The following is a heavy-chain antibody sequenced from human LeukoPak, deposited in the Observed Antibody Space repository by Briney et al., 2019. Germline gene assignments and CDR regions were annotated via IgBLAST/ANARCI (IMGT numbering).Heavy chain of an antibody. V-gene: IGHV1-2*02. J-gene: IGHJ3*02. CDR1: GDTFTGYY. CDR3: ARGRGRVAGTVKINDAFDI. CDR2: INPNSGGT. Sequence: ASVKVSCKASGDTFTGYYMHWVRQAPGQGLEWMGWINPNSGGTNYAQKFQGRVTMTRDTSISTAYMELSRLRSDDTAVYYCARGRGRVAGTVKINDAFDIWGQGTMVTVSS. D-gene: IGHD6-19*01.